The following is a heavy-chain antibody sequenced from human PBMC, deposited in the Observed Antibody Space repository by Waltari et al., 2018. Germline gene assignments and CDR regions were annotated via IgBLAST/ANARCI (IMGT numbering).Heavy chain of an antibody. Sequence: VRLVEFGGDLVRPGESLRLSCATSGFNFINYNMNWVRQAPGKGLEWLSYISGDGNTIYYADSVKCRFTVSRDNARDSVYLQVNSLRADDTALYFCARVWGRGYLDYWGQGTLVTVSS. V-gene: IGHV3-48*01. CDR1: GFNFINYN. D-gene: IGHD3-16*01. CDR3: ARVWGRGYLDY. CDR2: ISGDGNTI. J-gene: IGHJ4*02.